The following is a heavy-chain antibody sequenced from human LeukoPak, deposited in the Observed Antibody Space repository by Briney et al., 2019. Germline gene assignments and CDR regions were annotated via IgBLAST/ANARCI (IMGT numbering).Heavy chain of an antibody. V-gene: IGHV3-23*01. CDR1: GFTFSSYA. D-gene: IGHD3-22*01. J-gene: IGHJ4*02. CDR2: ISSSGSTI. Sequence: GGSLRLSCAASGFTFSSYAMSWVRQAPGKGLEWVSYISSSGSTIYYADSVKGRFTISRDNSKNTLYLQMNSLRAEDTAIYYCAKDYYYDSSGLTAFEYWGQGTLVTVSS. CDR3: AKDYYYDSSGLTAFEY.